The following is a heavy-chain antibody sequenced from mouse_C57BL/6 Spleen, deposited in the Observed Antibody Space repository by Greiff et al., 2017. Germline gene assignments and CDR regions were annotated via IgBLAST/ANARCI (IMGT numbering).Heavy chain of an antibody. CDR1: GYTFTSYW. CDR2: IYPGSGST. J-gene: IGHJ4*01. V-gene: IGHV1-55*01. Sequence: VQLQQPGAELVKPGASVKMSCKASGYTFTSYWITWVKQRPGQGLEWIGDIYPGSGSTKYNEKFKSKATLTVDTSSSTAYMQLSSLTSEDSAVYYCASHFITTAMDYWGQGTSVTVSS. D-gene: IGHD1-1*01. CDR3: ASHFITTAMDY.